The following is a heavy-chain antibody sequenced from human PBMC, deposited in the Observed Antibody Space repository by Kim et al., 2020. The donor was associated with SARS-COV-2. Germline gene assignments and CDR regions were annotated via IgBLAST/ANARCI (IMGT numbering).Heavy chain of an antibody. CDR2: ISYDGSNK. CDR1: GFTFSSYA. Sequence: GGSLRLSCAVSGFTFSSYAMHWVRQAPGKGLEWVAVISYDGSNKYYADSVKGRFTISRDNSKNTLYLQMNSLRAEDTAVYYCARGNSGSYLYGMDVWGQGTTVTVSS. CDR3: ARGNSGSYLYGMDV. V-gene: IGHV3-30*04. J-gene: IGHJ6*02. D-gene: IGHD1-26*01.